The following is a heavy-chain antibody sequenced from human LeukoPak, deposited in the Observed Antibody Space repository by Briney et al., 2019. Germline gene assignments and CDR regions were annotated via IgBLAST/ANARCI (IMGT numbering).Heavy chain of an antibody. Sequence: ASVKVSCKASGYTFTSYGISWVRQAPGQGLEWMGWISAYNGNTNYAQKLQGRVTMTTDTSTSTAYMELRSLRSDDTAVYYCARMGLHCTNGVCYMSAWFDPWGQGTLVTVSS. CDR1: GYTFTSYG. J-gene: IGHJ5*02. CDR2: ISAYNGNT. V-gene: IGHV1-18*01. D-gene: IGHD2-8*01. CDR3: ARMGLHCTNGVCYMSAWFDP.